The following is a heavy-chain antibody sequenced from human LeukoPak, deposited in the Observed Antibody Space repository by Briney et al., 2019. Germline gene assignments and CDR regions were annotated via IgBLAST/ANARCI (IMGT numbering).Heavy chain of an antibody. J-gene: IGHJ4*02. CDR1: GGSISSYY. D-gene: IGHD6-19*01. V-gene: IGHV4-59*01. CDR3: AREGDYSSGLGY. CDR2: IYYSGST. Sequence: SSETLSLTCTVSGGSISSYYWSWIRQPPGKGLEWIGYIYYSGSTNYNPSLKSRVTISVDTSKNQFSLKLSSVTAADTAVYYCAREGDYSSGLGYWGQGTLVTVSS.